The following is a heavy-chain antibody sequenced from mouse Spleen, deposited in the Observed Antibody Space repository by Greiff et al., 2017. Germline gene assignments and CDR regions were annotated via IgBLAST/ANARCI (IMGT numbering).Heavy chain of an antibody. D-gene: IGHD2-4*01. J-gene: IGHJ2*01. CDR3: AREGDYGFDY. CDR2: INPNNGGT. V-gene: IGHV1-22*01. Sequence: VQLQQSGPELVKPGASVKMSCKASGYTFTDYNMYWVKQSHGKSLEWIGYINPNNGGTSYNQKFKGKATFTVNKSSSTVYMELRSLTSEDSAVYYCAREGDYGFDYWGQGTTLTVSS. CDR1: GYTFTDYN.